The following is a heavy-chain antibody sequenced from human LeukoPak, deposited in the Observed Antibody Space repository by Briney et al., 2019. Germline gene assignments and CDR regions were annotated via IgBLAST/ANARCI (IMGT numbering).Heavy chain of an antibody. CDR1: GFTVSSNY. CDR3: AKGTTPYYYYYMDV. D-gene: IGHD4-11*01. Sequence: AGGSLRLSCAASGFTVSSNYMSWVRQAPGKGLEWVAFIRYDGSNEYYADSVKGRFTISRDSSKNTLYLQMNSLRAEDTAVYYCAKGTTPYYYYYMDVWGKGTTVTVSS. CDR2: IRYDGSNE. V-gene: IGHV3-30*02. J-gene: IGHJ6*03.